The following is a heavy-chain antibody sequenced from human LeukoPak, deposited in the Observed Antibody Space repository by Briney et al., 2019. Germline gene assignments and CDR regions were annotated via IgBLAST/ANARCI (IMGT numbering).Heavy chain of an antibody. D-gene: IGHD6-19*01. CDR3: ARGGASYSSGWYHFDY. V-gene: IGHV1-46*01. CDR2: INPSGGSA. J-gene: IGHJ4*02. CDR1: GYTFTSYY. Sequence: ASVKVSCKASGYTFTSYYMHWVRQAPGQGLEWMGIINPSGGSASYAQKFQGRVTMTRDTSTSTVYMELSSLRSEDTAVYYCARGGASYSSGWYHFDYWGKGTLVTVS.